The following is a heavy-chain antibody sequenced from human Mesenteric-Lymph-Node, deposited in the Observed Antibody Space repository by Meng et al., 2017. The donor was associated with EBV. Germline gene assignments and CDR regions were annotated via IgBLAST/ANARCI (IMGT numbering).Heavy chain of an antibody. CDR1: GDSIISTDTW. J-gene: IGHJ4*02. Sequence: PPRTLPLPCGVSGDSIISTDTWLSWVRQPPGKGLEWIGEIFHAGNTNYNPSLKSQVTMSVDTSKNQFSLNLSSVTAADSAVYYCARGSHYTWDVWGQGTLVTVSS. V-gene: IGHV4-4*03. CDR3: ARGSHYTWDV. CDR2: IFHAGNT. D-gene: IGHD3-16*01.